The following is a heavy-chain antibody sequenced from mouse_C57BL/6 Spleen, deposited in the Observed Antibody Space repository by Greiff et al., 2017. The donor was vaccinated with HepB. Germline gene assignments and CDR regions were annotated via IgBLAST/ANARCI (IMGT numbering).Heavy chain of an antibody. Sequence: EVQGVESGGGLVQPKGSLKLSCAASGFTFNTYAMHWVRQAPGKGLEWVARIRSKSSNYATYYADSVKDRFTISRDDSQSMLYLQMNNLKTEDTAMYYCVREKVYYDYPWFAYWGQGTLVTVSA. D-gene: IGHD2-4*01. CDR1: GFTFNTYA. CDR3: VREKVYYDYPWFAY. V-gene: IGHV10-3*01. CDR2: IRSKSSNYAT. J-gene: IGHJ3*01.